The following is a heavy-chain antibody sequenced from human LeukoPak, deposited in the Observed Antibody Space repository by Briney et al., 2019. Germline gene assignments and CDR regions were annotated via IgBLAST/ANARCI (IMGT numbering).Heavy chain of an antibody. Sequence: PGGSLRLSCAASGFTVSSNEMSWVRQAPGKGLEWVSSISGGSTYYADSRKGRFTISRDNSKNTLYLQMNSLRAEDTAVYYCAKLFQLDYWSQGTLVTVSS. CDR3: AKLFQLDY. CDR1: GFTVSSNE. V-gene: IGHV3-38-3*01. CDR2: ISGGST. J-gene: IGHJ4*02.